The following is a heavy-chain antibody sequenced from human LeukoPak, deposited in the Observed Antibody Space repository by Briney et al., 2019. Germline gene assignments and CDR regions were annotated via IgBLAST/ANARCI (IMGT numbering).Heavy chain of an antibody. J-gene: IGHJ3*02. CDR2: IYTSGST. Sequence: SETLSLTCTVSGGSISSYYWSWIRQPAGKGLEWIGRIYTSGSTNYNPSLKSRVTMSVDTSKNQFSLKLSSVTAADTAVYYWARGTRVVALYDAFDIWGQGTMVTVSS. CDR3: ARGTRVVALYDAFDI. V-gene: IGHV4-4*07. CDR1: GGSISSYY. D-gene: IGHD2-15*01.